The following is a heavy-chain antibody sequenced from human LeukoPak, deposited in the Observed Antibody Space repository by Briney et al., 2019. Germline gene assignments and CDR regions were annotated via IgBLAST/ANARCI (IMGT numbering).Heavy chain of an antibody. D-gene: IGHD1-7*01. CDR3: ARRWNYGRNYYIDV. Sequence: SETLSLTCAVYGGSFSNSYWTWIRQPPGKGLEWLAEINDSGRANYNPSLMSRVTVSVDTSKNQFSLRLTSVTATDTAVYYCARRWNYGRNYYIDVWGKGATVSVSS. J-gene: IGHJ6*03. V-gene: IGHV4-34*01. CDR1: GGSFSNSY. CDR2: INDSGRA.